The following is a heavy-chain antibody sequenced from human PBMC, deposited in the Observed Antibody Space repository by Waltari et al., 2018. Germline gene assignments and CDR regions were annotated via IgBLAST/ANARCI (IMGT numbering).Heavy chain of an antibody. J-gene: IGHJ4*02. V-gene: IGHV4-34*01. D-gene: IGHD6-13*01. CDR3: ARGGGDSSCWYYNG. Sequence: QVQLQQWGAGLLKPSETLSLTCAVYGGSFSGYYWSWIRQPQGKGLEWMGEIKHSGSTNYNPSLKSRVTISVDTPKNHFSLNLSSVTAADTAVYYCARGGGDSSCWYYNGWGQGTLVTVSS. CDR1: GGSFSGYY. CDR2: IKHSGST.